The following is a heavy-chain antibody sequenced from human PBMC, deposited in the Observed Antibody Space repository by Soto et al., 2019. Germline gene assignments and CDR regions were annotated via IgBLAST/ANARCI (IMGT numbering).Heavy chain of an antibody. D-gene: IGHD6-6*01. V-gene: IGHV3-21*01. J-gene: IGHJ6*02. Sequence: EVQLVESGGGLVKPGGSLRLSCAASGFTFSSYSMNWVRQAPGKGLEWVSSISSSSSYIYYADSVKGRFTISRDNAKNSLYLQMNSLRAEDTAVYYCARYYSSSGGMDVWGQGTTVTVSS. CDR2: ISSSSSYI. CDR1: GFTFSSYS. CDR3: ARYYSSSGGMDV.